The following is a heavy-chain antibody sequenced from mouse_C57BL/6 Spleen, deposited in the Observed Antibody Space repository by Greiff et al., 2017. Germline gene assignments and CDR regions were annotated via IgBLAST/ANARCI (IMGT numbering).Heavy chain of an antibody. D-gene: IGHD1-1*01. J-gene: IGHJ2*01. CDR3: ARSHYYYGREGYYFDY. CDR2: INPNNGGT. V-gene: IGHV1-18*01. Sequence: EVQLQQSGPELVKPGASVKIPCKASGYTFTDYNMDWVQQSHGKSLEWIGDINPNNGGTIYNQKFKGKATLTVAKSSRTAYMALRSLTSEDTAVYYGARSHYYYGREGYYFDYWGQGTTLTVSS. CDR1: GYTFTDYN.